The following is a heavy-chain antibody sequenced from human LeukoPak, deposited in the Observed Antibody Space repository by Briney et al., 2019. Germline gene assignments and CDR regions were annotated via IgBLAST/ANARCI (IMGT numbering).Heavy chain of an antibody. J-gene: IGHJ4*02. D-gene: IGHD1-26*01. CDR3: ARDARVGLPYFDY. Sequence: PSETLSLTCTASGGSISSGGHYWNWIRQHPGKGLEWIGYIYYSGTTYYNPSLKSRVTISVDTSKNQFSLELSSVTAADTAVYYCARDARVGLPYFDYWGQGILVTVSS. V-gene: IGHV4-31*03. CDR1: GGSISSGGHY. CDR2: IYYSGTT.